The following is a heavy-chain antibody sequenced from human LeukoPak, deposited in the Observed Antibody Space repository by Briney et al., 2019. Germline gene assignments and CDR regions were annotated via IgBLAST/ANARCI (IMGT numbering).Heavy chain of an antibody. Sequence: SETLSLTCTVSGGSVSSGSYYWSWIRQPPGKGLEWIGYIYYSGGTNYNPSLKSRVTISVDTSKNQFSLNLTSVTAADTAVYSCARVRVGATFDDWGQGTLVAVSS. CDR3: ARVRVGATFDD. CDR2: IYYSGGT. D-gene: IGHD1-26*01. CDR1: GGSVSSGSYY. J-gene: IGHJ4*02. V-gene: IGHV4-61*01.